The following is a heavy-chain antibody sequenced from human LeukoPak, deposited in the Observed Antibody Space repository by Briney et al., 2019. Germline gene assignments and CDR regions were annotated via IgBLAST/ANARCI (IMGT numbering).Heavy chain of an antibody. CDR1: GFTFSSHN. D-gene: IGHD3-10*01. V-gene: IGHV3-48*02. J-gene: IGHJ4*02. CDR2: ISSSGSTI. CDR3: ARLEYYYVSGNYYKLFDY. Sequence: GGSLRLSCAASGFTFSSHNMNWVRRAPGKGLEWVSDISSSGSTIYFADSVKGRFTISRDNAKNSLYLQMNSLRDEDTAVYYCARLEYYYVSGNYYKLFDYWGQGTLVTVSS.